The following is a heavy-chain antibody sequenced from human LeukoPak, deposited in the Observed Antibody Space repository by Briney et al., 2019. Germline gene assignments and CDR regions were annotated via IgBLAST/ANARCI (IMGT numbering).Heavy chain of an antibody. J-gene: IGHJ5*02. CDR2: INPNSGGT. CDR1: GYTFIDYY. CDR3: ARDIVMVTYWFDP. Sequence: ASVNVSCTASGYTFIDYYMHWVRQAPGQGLEWMGWINPNSGGTNYAQKFQGRVTMTRDTSISTAYMELSRLRSDDTAVYYCARDIVMVTYWFDPWGQGTLVTVSS. V-gene: IGHV1-2*02. D-gene: IGHD5-18*01.